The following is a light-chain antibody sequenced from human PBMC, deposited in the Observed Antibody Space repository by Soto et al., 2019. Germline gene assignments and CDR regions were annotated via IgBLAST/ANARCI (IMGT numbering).Light chain of an antibody. V-gene: IGLV2-8*01. CDR2: EVT. CDR1: SSDVGGYNY. Sequence: QSALTQPPSASGSPGQSVTISCTGTSSDVGGYNYVSWYQQHPGKAPKLMIYEVTRRPSGVPDRFSGSKSGNTASLTVSGLQAEDEAEYFCSSFAGTLFYVFGTGTK. J-gene: IGLJ1*01. CDR3: SSFAGTLFYV.